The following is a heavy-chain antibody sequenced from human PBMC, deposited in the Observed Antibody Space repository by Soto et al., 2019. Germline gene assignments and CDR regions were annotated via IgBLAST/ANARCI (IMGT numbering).Heavy chain of an antibody. CDR2: INSDGSNT. V-gene: IGHV3-74*01. D-gene: IGHD5-12*01. Sequence: EVQLVESGGGLVQPGGSLRLSCAASGFTLSSYWIHWVRQAPGKGLVWVSRINSDGSNTRYADSVKGRFSISRDNARNTVYLQMNSLRAEDTAVYYCARDMVAKDAFDIWGQGTMVTVSS. CDR1: GFTLSSYW. CDR3: ARDMVAKDAFDI. J-gene: IGHJ3*02.